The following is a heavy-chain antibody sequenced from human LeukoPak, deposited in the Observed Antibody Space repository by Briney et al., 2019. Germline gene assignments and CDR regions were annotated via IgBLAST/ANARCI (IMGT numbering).Heavy chain of an antibody. D-gene: IGHD1-14*01. CDR2: ITSGSNFV. V-gene: IGHV3-21*01. J-gene: IGHJ5*01. CDR3: ATQPELPGWFDS. CDR1: GFTIDGYT. Sequence: GGSLRLSCAASGFTIDGYTLSWVRQAPGKGLEWVASITSGSNFVDYGDSVKGRFTVSRDNAQNSLYVQMNSLRAEDTAVYYCATQPELPGWFDSWGQGTLVTVSS.